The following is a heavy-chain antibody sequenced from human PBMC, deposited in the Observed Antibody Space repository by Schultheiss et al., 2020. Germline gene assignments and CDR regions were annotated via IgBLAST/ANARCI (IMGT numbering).Heavy chain of an antibody. CDR2: MNPNSGNT. CDR3: ARVLAADDFDY. D-gene: IGHD6-13*01. Sequence: ASVKVSCKASGYTFTSYDINWVRQATGQGLGWMGWMNPNSGNTGYAQKFQGRVTMTTDTSTSTAYMELRSLRSDDTAVYYCARVLAADDFDYWGQGTLVTVYS. V-gene: IGHV1-8*01. CDR1: GYTFTSYD. J-gene: IGHJ4*02.